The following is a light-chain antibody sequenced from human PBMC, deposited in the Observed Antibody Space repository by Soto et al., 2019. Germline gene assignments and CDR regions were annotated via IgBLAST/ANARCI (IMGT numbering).Light chain of an antibody. J-gene: IGLJ1*01. CDR1: SSNIGSNT. CDR2: SYN. V-gene: IGLV1-44*01. CDR3: AAWDDSLSGDV. Sequence: QSVLTQPPSASGTPGQRVTISCSGSSSNIGSNTVNWYQQLPGTAPKLLIYSYNQRPSGVPDRFSDSKSGTTASLAISGLQSEDEAHYYCAAWDDSLSGDVFGTGTKLTVL.